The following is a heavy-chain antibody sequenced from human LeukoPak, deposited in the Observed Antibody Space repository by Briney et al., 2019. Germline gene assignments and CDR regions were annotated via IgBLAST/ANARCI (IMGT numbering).Heavy chain of an antibody. D-gene: IGHD6-13*01. CDR3: AKASYALDSDSWYLTFDY. CDR1: GFTFNNYA. V-gene: IGHV3-23*01. J-gene: IGHJ4*02. CDR2: ISGSGGST. Sequence: GGSLRLSCTASGFTFNNYAMTWVRRAPGKGLEWVSTISGSGGSTYYADSVKGRFAISRDNSKNTLYLQMNSLRGEDTAVYYCAKASYALDSDSWYLTFDYWGQGTLVTVSS.